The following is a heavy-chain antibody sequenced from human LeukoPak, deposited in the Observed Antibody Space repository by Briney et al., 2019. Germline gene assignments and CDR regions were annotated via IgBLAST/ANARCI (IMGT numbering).Heavy chain of an antibody. CDR3: AILGYCSSTSCYYRRGSRQNWFDP. J-gene: IGHJ5*02. CDR2: IYYSGST. V-gene: IGHV4-30-4*08. Sequence: NPSETLSLTCTVSGGSISSGDYYWSWIRQPPGKGLEWIGYIYYSGSTYYNPSLKSRVTISVDTSKNQFSLKLSSVTAADTAVYYCAILGYCSSTSCYYRRGSRQNWFDPWGQGTLVTVSS. D-gene: IGHD2-2*01. CDR1: GGSISSGDYY.